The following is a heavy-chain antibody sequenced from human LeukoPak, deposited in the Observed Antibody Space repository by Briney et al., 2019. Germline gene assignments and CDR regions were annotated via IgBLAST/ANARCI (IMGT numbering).Heavy chain of an antibody. CDR1: GFTFSSYA. CDR2: ISGSGDST. CDR3: AKSSSSPRLFDY. D-gene: IGHD6-6*01. J-gene: IGHJ4*02. Sequence: GGSLRLSCAASGFTFSSYAMSWVRQAPGKGLDWVSAISGSGDSTYYADSVKGRSTISRDNSKNTLYLQMNSLRAEDTAVYYCAKSSSSPRLFDYWGQGTLVTVSS. V-gene: IGHV3-23*01.